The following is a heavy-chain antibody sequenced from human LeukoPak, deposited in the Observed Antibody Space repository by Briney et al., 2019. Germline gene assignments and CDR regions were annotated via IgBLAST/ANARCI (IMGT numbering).Heavy chain of an antibody. CDR2: ISGSGGST. Sequence: GGSLRLSCAVSGFAFGSEAMSWVRQSPARGLEWVSAISGSGGSTYYADSVKGRFTISRDNSKNTLYLQMNSLRAEDTAVYYCARWFDPWGQGTLVTVSS. J-gene: IGHJ5*02. V-gene: IGHV3-23*01. CDR1: GFAFGSEA. CDR3: ARWFDP.